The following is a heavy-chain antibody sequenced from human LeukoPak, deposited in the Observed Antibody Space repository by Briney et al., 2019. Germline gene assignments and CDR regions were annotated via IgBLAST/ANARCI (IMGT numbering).Heavy chain of an antibody. Sequence: GGSLRLSCAASGFTFSSYTMNWVRQAPGKGLEWVSLISNSSSYIFYADSVKGRFTISRDNAKKSLYLQMNSLRAEDTAVYYCARPLSGTTDFDYWGQGTLVTVSS. CDR1: GFTFSSYT. V-gene: IGHV3-21*01. D-gene: IGHD1-20*01. J-gene: IGHJ4*02. CDR3: ARPLSGTTDFDY. CDR2: ISNSSSYI.